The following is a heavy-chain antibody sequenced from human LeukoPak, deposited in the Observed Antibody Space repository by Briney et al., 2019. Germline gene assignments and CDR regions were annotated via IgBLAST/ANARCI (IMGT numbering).Heavy chain of an antibody. Sequence: SETLSLTCTVSGGSISSSSYYWGWIRQPPGKGLEWIGSIYYSGSTYYNPSPKSRVTISVDTSKNQFSLKLRSVTAADTAVYYCARHFVYSSGFFDYWGQGTLVTVSS. CDR1: GGSISSSSYY. J-gene: IGHJ4*02. CDR2: IYYSGST. D-gene: IGHD6-19*01. V-gene: IGHV4-39*01. CDR3: ARHFVYSSGFFDY.